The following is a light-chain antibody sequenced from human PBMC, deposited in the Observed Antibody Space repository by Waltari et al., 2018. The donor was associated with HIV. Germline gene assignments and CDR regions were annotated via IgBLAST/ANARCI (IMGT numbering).Light chain of an antibody. CDR2: GAS. J-gene: IGKJ2*01. CDR1: QNIGNY. V-gene: IGKV1-39*01. CDR3: QQSYNSPPT. Sequence: DIQMTQSPLCLSASVGDRLTITCRTSQNIGNYLNWYLHKPGTAPKLLIFGASSLQGRVPSRCSGAGSGTDFFLTISNLQLEDFGIYYCQQSYNSPPTFGRGTKLEL.